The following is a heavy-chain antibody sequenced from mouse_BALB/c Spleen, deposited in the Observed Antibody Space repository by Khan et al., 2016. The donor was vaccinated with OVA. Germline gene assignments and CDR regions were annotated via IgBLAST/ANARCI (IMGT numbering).Heavy chain of an antibody. CDR2: INPTSGYT. Sequence: QVQLQQSGAELAKPGASVKMSCKASGYTFTSYWMHWIQQRPGQGLEWIGYINPTSGYTDYNQKFKDKATLTADTSSSTAYMQLSSLTSDDSAVYYCARDRIDYWGQGTALTVSS. V-gene: IGHV1-7*01. CDR3: ARDRIDY. CDR1: GYTFTSYW. J-gene: IGHJ2*01.